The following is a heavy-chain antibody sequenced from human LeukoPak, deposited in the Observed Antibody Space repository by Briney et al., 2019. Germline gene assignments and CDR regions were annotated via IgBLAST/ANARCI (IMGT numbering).Heavy chain of an antibody. Sequence: GGTLRLSCAASGFTFSSYGMSWVRQAPGKGLEWVSAISGSGGSTYYADSVKGRFTISRDNSKNTLYLQMNSLRAEDTAVYYCARTDGYNYYYYYMDVWGKGTTVTISS. J-gene: IGHJ6*03. CDR1: GFTFSSYG. CDR2: ISGSGGST. D-gene: IGHD5-24*01. V-gene: IGHV3-23*01. CDR3: ARTDGYNYYYYYMDV.